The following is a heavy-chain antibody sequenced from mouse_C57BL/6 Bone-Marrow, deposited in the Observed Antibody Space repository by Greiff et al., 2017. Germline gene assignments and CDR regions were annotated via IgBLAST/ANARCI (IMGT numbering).Heavy chain of an antibody. J-gene: IGHJ4*01. CDR1: GFNIKNTY. Sequence: EVQPQQSVAELVRPGASVKLSCTASGFNIKNTYMHWVKQRPEQGLEWIGRIDPANGNTKYAPKFQGKATITADTSSNTAYLQLSSLTSEDTAIYYGDRITTVVADYAMDYWGQGTSVTVSS. D-gene: IGHD1-1*01. V-gene: IGHV14-3*01. CDR3: DRITTVVADYAMDY. CDR2: IDPANGNT.